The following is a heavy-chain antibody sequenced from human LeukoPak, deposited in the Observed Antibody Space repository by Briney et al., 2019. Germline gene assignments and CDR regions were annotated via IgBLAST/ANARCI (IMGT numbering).Heavy chain of an antibody. CDR1: GYTFTSYG. D-gene: IGHD3-22*01. CDR2: ISAYNGNT. J-gene: IGHJ6*04. CDR3: ARDSYDSSAFSYWGMDV. Sequence: GASVKVSCKASGYTFTSYGISWVRQAPGQGLEWMGWISAYNGNTNYAQKLQGRVTMTIDTSTSTAYMELRSLRSDDTAVYYCARDSYDSSAFSYWGMDVWGKGTTVTVSS. V-gene: IGHV1-18*01.